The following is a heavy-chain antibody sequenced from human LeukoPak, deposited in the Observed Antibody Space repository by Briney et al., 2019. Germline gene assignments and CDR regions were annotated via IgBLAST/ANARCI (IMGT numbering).Heavy chain of an antibody. J-gene: IGHJ6*02. Sequence: GGSLRLSCAASGFTASDNYMSCVRQAPGKGLEWVSTVYSGGLTYYADPVKGRFTISRDNSKNTLYLQMSSLRAEDTAVYYCVRDRWPGLGDFWGQGTTVTVSS. CDR1: GFTASDNY. V-gene: IGHV3-66*01. CDR2: VYSGGLT. CDR3: VRDRWPGLGDF. D-gene: IGHD6-19*01.